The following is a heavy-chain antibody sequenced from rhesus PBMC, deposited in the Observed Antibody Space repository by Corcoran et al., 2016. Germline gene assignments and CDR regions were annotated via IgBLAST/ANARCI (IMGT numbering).Heavy chain of an antibody. D-gene: IGHD5-30*01. CDR2: SNPKTGGT. J-gene: IGHJ4*01. V-gene: IGHV1-138*01. Sequence: QVQLVQSGAEVKKPGSSVKVSCKASGYTFTDYYMHWVRQTPGQGLEWMGESNPKTGGTNYAQKFQGRVTMTRDTSTSTAYMELSSLRSEDTAVYYCEIRGWIQWVQFDYWGQGVLVTVSS. CDR1: GYTFTDYY. CDR3: EIRGWIQWVQFDY.